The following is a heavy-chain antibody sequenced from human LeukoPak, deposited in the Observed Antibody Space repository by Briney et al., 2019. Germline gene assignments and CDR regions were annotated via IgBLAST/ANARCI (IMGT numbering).Heavy chain of an antibody. CDR2: VTGNGDTT. Sequence: AGVSLRLSCAASGFTYRNYAMTWVRKAPGKALEWVSVVTGNGDTTYYADSLKGRFTISRDNSRNTLYLQMNSLRAEDTAVYHCARNAADCTTSACYDSWGQGTLVTVSS. J-gene: IGHJ4*02. D-gene: IGHD2-8*01. CDR1: GFTYRNYA. CDR3: ARNAADCTTSACYDS. V-gene: IGHV3-23*01.